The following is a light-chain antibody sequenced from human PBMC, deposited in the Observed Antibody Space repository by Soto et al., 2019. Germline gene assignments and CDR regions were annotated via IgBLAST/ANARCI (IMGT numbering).Light chain of an antibody. J-gene: IGKJ5*01. CDR1: QSVSRN. CDR3: QQYNNWPPIT. V-gene: IGKV3-15*01. CDR2: GAS. Sequence: EIVMPQSPATLYVSPGERATLSCRASQSVSRNLALYQQKPGQAPRLLIYGASTRATGIPARFSGSGSGTEFTLTISSLQSEDVAVYYCQQYNNWPPITFGQGTRLEIK.